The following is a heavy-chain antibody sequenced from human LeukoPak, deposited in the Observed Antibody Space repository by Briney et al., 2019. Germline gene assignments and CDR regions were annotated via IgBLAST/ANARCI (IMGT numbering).Heavy chain of an antibody. CDR3: ARVGITLEAGTYDF. CDR1: GFTFSNYW. J-gene: IGHJ4*02. CDR2: ISTDGSTR. V-gene: IGHV3-74*01. Sequence: GGSLRLSCTASGFTFSNYWMHWVRQAPGKGLAWVSRISTDGSTRHYADSVKGRFTISRDNAKNTVYLQMNSLRAEDTAVYYCARVGITLEAGTYDFWGQGTLVTVSS. D-gene: IGHD6-13*01.